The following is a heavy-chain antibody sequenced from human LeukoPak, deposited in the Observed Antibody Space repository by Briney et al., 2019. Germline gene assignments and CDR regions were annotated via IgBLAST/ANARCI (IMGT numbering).Heavy chain of an antibody. V-gene: IGHV3-74*01. J-gene: IGHJ5*01. Sequence: HPGGSLRLSCAASGFTFSNYLMHWVRQAPGKGLVWVSRIKGDGSHTIYADSVKGRFTISRDNAKNTLYLQMKSLRAEDTAVYYCVRDWDHFGFDSWGQGTLVTVSS. CDR1: GFTFSNYL. D-gene: IGHD3-3*01. CDR2: IKGDGSHT. CDR3: VRDWDHFGFDS.